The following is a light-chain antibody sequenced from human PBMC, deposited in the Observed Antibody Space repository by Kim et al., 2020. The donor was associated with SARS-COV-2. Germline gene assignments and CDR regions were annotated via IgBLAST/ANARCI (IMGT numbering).Light chain of an antibody. V-gene: IGLV3-1*01. J-gene: IGLJ2*01. CDR3: QAWERSTAI. CDR2: QDA. Sequence: VCPGQTASISCSGDKLGNKYAYWYQQKPGQSPILVIYQDAKRPSGIPARFSGSNSGNTATLTISGTQAMDEADYYCQAWERSTAIFGGGTQLTVL. CDR1: KLGNKY.